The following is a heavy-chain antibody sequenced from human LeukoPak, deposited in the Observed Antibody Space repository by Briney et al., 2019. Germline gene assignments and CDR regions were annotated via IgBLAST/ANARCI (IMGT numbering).Heavy chain of an antibody. CDR3: ARGLGDYDFWSGSSWPGDY. CDR1: GFTFSSYW. CDR2: IKQDGSEK. V-gene: IGHV3-7*01. J-gene: IGHJ4*02. D-gene: IGHD3-3*01. Sequence: GGSLRLSCAASGFTFSSYWMSWVRQAPGKGLEWVANIKQDGSEKYYVDSVKGRFTISRDNAKNSLYLQMNSLRAEDTAVYYCARGLGDYDFWSGSSWPGDYWGQGTLVTVSS.